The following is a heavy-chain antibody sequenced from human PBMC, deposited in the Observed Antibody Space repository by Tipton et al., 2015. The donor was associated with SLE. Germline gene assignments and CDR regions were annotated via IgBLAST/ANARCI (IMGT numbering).Heavy chain of an antibody. J-gene: IGHJ3*02. CDR1: GYSFTSYW. CDR3: ARRGLYYGAGSDWGDAFDI. V-gene: IGHV5-51*03. Sequence: QLVQSGAEVKKPGESLKISCKGSGYSFTSYWIGWVRQIPGKGLEWMGIIYPGDSDTRYSPSFQGQVTISADKSISTAYLQWSSLKASDTAMYYWARRGLYYGAGSDWGDAFDIWGQGTMVTVSS. D-gene: IGHD3-10*01. CDR2: IYPGDSDT.